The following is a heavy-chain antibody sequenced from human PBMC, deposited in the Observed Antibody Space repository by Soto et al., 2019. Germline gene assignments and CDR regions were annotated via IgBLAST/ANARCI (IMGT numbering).Heavy chain of an antibody. V-gene: IGHV3-48*02. J-gene: IGHJ6*02. D-gene: IGHD2-2*01. CDR1: GFTFSSYS. Sequence: EVQLVESGGGLVQPGGSLRLSCAASGFTFSSYSMNWVRQAPGKGLEWVSYISSSSSTIYYADSVKGRFTISRDNAKNSLYLHMNSLRDKDPAVYYCARDFGDIVVVPAADSEGYYYYYGMDVWCQRTTVTVSS. CDR2: ISSSSSTI. CDR3: ARDFGDIVVVPAADSEGYYYYYGMDV.